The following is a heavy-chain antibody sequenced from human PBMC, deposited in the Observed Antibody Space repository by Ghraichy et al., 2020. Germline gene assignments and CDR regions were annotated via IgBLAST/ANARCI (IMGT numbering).Heavy chain of an antibody. J-gene: IGHJ3*02. D-gene: IGHD2-15*01. CDR2: ISSSSSYI. V-gene: IGHV3-21*01. Sequence: GGSLRLSCVVSGFTFISYDMNWVRQAPGKGLEWVSYISSSSSYIYYADSVEGRFTISRDNYKNSLFLQMNSLRAEDTAMYYCARDPGYCIGGRCFGDAFDIWGQGTMVTVSS. CDR1: GFTFISYD. CDR3: ARDPGYCIGGRCFGDAFDI.